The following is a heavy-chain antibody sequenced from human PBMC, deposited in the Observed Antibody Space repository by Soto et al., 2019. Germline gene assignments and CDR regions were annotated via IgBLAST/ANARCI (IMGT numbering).Heavy chain of an antibody. CDR1: GYTFTSYD. Sequence: QVQLVQSGAEVKKPGASVKVSCKASGYTFTSYDINWVRQATGQGLEWMGWMNPNSGNTGYAQKFQGRVTRTRNTSISTAYMELSSLRSEDTAVYYCARGHRGRFLEWLLYRYYFDYWGQGTLVTVSS. J-gene: IGHJ4*02. V-gene: IGHV1-8*01. CDR3: ARGHRGRFLEWLLYRYYFDY. CDR2: MNPNSGNT. D-gene: IGHD3-3*01.